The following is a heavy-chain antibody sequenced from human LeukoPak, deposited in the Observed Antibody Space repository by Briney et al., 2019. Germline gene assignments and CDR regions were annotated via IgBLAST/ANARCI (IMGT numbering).Heavy chain of an antibody. Sequence: ASVKISCKASGYTFTSYGISWVRQAPGQGLEWMGWISAYNGNTNYAQKLQGRVTMTTDTSTSTAYMELRSLRSDDTAVYYCVRTYYYDSSGYRDAFDIWGQGTMVTVSS. CDR3: VRTYYYDSSGYRDAFDI. CDR2: ISAYNGNT. D-gene: IGHD3-22*01. J-gene: IGHJ3*02. CDR1: GYTFTSYG. V-gene: IGHV1-18*01.